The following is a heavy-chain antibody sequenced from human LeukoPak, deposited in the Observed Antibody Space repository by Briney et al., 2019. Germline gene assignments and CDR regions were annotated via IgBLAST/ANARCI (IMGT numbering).Heavy chain of an antibody. CDR2: IYPGDSDT. D-gene: IGHD3-3*01. CDR1: GYSFTSYW. CDR3: ARVSRHYDFWSGYFDY. V-gene: IGHV5-51*01. J-gene: IGHJ4*02. Sequence: GESLKISCKGSGYSFTSYWIGWVRQMPGKGLEWMGIIYPGDSDTRYSPSFQGQVTISADKSISTAYLQWSSLKASDTAMYYCARVSRHYDFWSGYFDYWGQGTLVTVSS.